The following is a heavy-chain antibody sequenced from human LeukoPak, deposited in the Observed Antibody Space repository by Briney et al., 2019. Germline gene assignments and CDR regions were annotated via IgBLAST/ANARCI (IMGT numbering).Heavy chain of an antibody. CDR1: GGPISSGSYY. CDR2: IYTSGST. V-gene: IGHV4-61*02. J-gene: IGHJ4*02. CDR3: ARVITDHYDSSGYSDYFDY. D-gene: IGHD3-22*01. Sequence: NSSETLSLTCTVSGGPISSGSYYWRRIRQPAGKGLEWIGRIYTSGSTNYNPSVKSRVTISVDTSKNQFSLKLSSVTAADTAVYYCARVITDHYDSSGYSDYFDYWGQGTLVTVSS.